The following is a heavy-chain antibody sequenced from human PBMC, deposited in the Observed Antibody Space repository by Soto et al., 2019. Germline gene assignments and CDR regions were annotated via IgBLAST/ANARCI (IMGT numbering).Heavy chain of an antibody. CDR3: ARGGYYDSSGSRNYFYYGMNV. Sequence: ASVKVSCKASGYTFSSYGISWVRQAPGQGLEWLGWISPYNDDTKYAQKVQGRVFMTTDTSSKTAYLDLRSLRSDDTAVYYCARGGYYDSSGSRNYFYYGMNVWGQGTTVTVSS. CDR1: GYTFSSYG. V-gene: IGHV1-18*01. D-gene: IGHD3-22*01. CDR2: ISPYNDDT. J-gene: IGHJ6*02.